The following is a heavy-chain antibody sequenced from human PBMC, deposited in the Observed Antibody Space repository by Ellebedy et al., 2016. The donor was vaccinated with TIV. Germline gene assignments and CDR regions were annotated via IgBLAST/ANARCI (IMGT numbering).Heavy chain of an antibody. CDR2: ISAYNGNT. CDR3: ASVNTIAAAGTG. Sequence: ASVKVSCKASGYTFTSYGISWVRQSPGQGLEWMGWISAYNGNTNYAQKFQGRVTITADKSTSTAYMELSSLRSEDTAVYYCASVNTIAAAGTGWGQGTLVTVSS. CDR1: GYTFTSYG. J-gene: IGHJ4*02. V-gene: IGHV1-18*01. D-gene: IGHD6-13*01.